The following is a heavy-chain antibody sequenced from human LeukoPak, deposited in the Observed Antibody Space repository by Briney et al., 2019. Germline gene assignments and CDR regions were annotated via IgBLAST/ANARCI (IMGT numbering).Heavy chain of an antibody. D-gene: IGHD3-10*01. J-gene: IGHJ6*03. CDR1: GGTFSSYA. CDR2: IIPIFGTA. V-gene: IGHV1-69*13. Sequence: SVKVSCKASGGTFSSYAISWVRQAPGQGLEWMGGIIPIFGTANYAQKFQGRVTITADESTSTAYMELSSLRSEDTAVYYCARNPMVRGVIKHYYYYMDVWGKGTTITISS. CDR3: ARNPMVRGVIKHYYYYMDV.